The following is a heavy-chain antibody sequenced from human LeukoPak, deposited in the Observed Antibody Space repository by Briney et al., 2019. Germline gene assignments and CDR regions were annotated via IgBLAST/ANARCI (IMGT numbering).Heavy chain of an antibody. D-gene: IGHD3-10*01. Sequence: SETLSLTCTVSGYSITSGYYWGWIRQPPGKGLEWIGNIYHSGSTYYNPSLKSRVTISVDTSKNQFSLKLSSVTAADTAVYYCARRGVKQRARIFDYWGQGTLVTVSS. CDR3: ARRGVKQRARIFDY. CDR2: IYHSGST. CDR1: GYSITSGYY. J-gene: IGHJ4*02. V-gene: IGHV4-38-2*02.